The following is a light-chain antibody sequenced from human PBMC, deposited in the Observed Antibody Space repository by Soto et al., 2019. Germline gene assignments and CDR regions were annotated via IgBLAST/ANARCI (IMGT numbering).Light chain of an antibody. CDR3: SSYTSSSTHV. V-gene: IGLV2-14*03. CDR1: SSDIGSFTF. CDR2: DVN. J-gene: IGLJ1*01. Sequence: QSALTQPASVSGSTGQSITISCTGASSDIGSFTFVSWYQQQPGKVPKLMIFDVNRRPSGVSDRFSGSKSGNTASLTISGLQAEDACDYYCSSYTSSSTHVFGSGTKLTVL.